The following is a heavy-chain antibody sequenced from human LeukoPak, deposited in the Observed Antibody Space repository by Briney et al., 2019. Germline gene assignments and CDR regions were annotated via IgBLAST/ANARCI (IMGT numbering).Heavy chain of an antibody. J-gene: IGHJ4*02. CDR2: IGTAGDT. CDR3: ARGTVRWEFDY. CDR1: GFTFSSYD. V-gene: IGHV3-13*01. D-gene: IGHD1-26*01. Sequence: GGSLRLSCAASGFTFSSYDMHWVRQATGKGLEWVSAIGTAGDTYYPGSVKGRFTISRENAKNSLYLQMNSLRAEDTAVYYCARGTVRWEFDYWGQGTPVTVSS.